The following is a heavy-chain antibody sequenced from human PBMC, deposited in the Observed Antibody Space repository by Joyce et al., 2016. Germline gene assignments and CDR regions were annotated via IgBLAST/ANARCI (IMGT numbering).Heavy chain of an antibody. CDR2: INRDGRAT. Sequence: EVQLVDSGGGLVQPGGSLRLSCAVSGFSFIEYWMDWVRQVPGKGLEWVGRINRDGRATTYADSVRGRFTISRDNAKNTVSLQMNSLRAEDTAVYYCAREAEPAGDWHFDLWGRGTLVTVSS. CDR1: GFSFIEYW. J-gene: IGHJ2*01. CDR3: AREAEPAGDWHFDL. V-gene: IGHV3-74*01. D-gene: IGHD1-14*01.